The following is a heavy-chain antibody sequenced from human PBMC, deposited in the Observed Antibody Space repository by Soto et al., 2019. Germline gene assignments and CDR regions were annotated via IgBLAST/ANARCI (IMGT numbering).Heavy chain of an antibody. V-gene: IGHV3-66*01. CDR1: GVTVSSND. Sequence: GGSLRLSCAASGVTVSSNDMSWVRQAPGKGLEWVSVIYSGDRTYYADSVKGRFTFSRDNFKNTLYLQMNNLRPEDTALYYCARDRRPDAFDIWGQGTMVTVSS. CDR2: IYSGDRT. CDR3: ARDRRPDAFDI. J-gene: IGHJ3*02.